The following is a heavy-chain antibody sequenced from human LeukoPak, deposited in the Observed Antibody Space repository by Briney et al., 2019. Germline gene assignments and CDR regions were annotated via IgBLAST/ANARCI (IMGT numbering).Heavy chain of an antibody. CDR3: AGGLVGATHAGEFDY. CDR2: IYYSGST. V-gene: IGHV4-59*01. J-gene: IGHJ4*02. CDR1: GGSISSYY. D-gene: IGHD1-26*01. Sequence: SSETLSLTCTVSGGSISSYYWSWIRQPPGKGLEWIGYIYYSGSTNYNPSLKSRVTISVDTSKNQFSLKLSSVTAADTAVYYCAGGLVGATHAGEFDYWGQGTLVTVSS.